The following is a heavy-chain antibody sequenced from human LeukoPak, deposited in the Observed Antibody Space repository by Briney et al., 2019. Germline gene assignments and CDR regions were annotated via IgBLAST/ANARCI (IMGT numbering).Heavy chain of an antibody. Sequence: GGSLRLSCAASGFTVSSNYMSWVRQAPGKGLEWVSVIYSGGSTYYADSVKGRFTISRDNSKSTLYIQMNSLRAEDTAVYYCAKDHYYGSGSSVDYWGQGTLVTVSS. CDR2: IYSGGST. J-gene: IGHJ4*02. CDR1: GFTVSSNY. V-gene: IGHV3-53*01. D-gene: IGHD3-10*01. CDR3: AKDHYYGSGSSVDY.